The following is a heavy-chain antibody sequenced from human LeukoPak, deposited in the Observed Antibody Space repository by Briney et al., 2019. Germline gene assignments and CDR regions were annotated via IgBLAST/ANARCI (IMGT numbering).Heavy chain of an antibody. D-gene: IGHD5-18*01. CDR1: GFTFSSYG. J-gene: IGHJ4*02. V-gene: IGHV3-30*18. Sequence: GRSLRLSCAASGFTFSSYGMHWVRQAPGKGLEWVAVISYDGSNRYYADSVKGRFTISRDNSKNTLYLQMNSLRAEDTAVYYCAKDRGTAMVHYFDYWGQGTLVTVSS. CDR2: ISYDGSNR. CDR3: AKDRGTAMVHYFDY.